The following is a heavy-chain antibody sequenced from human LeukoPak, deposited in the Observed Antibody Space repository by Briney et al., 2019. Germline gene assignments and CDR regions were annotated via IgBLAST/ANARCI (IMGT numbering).Heavy chain of an antibody. J-gene: IGHJ3*02. CDR3: ARSISVTTPFDI. Sequence: GASVKVSCKASGYTFTNHAMHWVRQAPAQRLEWMGCINAGSVNTKYSQKFQGRVTITRDTSASTAYMELSSLRSEDTAVYYCARSISVTTPFDIWGQGTMVTVSS. V-gene: IGHV1-3*01. CDR2: INAGSVNT. CDR1: GYTFTNHA. D-gene: IGHD4-17*01.